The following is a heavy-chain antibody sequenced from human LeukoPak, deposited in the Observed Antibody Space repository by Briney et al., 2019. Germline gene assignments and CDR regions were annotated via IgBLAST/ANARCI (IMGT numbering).Heavy chain of an antibody. J-gene: IGHJ2*01. V-gene: IGHV3-7*01. CDR3: AKEKTVAGWYFDL. D-gene: IGHD6-19*01. CDR1: GFPFDVYW. CDR2: IKSWGSEE. Sequence: GGSVTLSCVASGFPFDVYWMSWVRQGPGKGLEWVANIKSWGSEEYYADSVRGRLTVSRDNAKNSLFLQMNRLRVEDTAVYYCAKEKTVAGWYFDLWGRGILVTVSS.